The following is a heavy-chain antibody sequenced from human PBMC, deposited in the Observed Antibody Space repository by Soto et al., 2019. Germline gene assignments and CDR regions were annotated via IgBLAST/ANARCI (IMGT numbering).Heavy chain of an antibody. CDR1: GFPFTSYG. J-gene: IGHJ4*02. V-gene: IGHV3-30*18. Sequence: QVQLVESGGGVVQPGRSLRLSCAASGFPFTSYGMHWVRQAPGKGLEWVAAMSNDGSNRYYVDSVKGRFTITRDNSKSTLYLQMNSLRAEDTAVYYGAQEGMSTAARQGVFDYWGKGTLVTFSS. D-gene: IGHD6-6*01. CDR2: MSNDGSNR. CDR3: AQEGMSTAARQGVFDY.